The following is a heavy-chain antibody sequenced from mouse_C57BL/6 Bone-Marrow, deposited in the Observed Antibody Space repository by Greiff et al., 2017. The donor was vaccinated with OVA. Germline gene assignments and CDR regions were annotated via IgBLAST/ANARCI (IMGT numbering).Heavy chain of an antibody. V-gene: IGHV1-64*01. CDR2: IHPNSGST. CDR3: ARGDYLYAMDY. J-gene: IGHJ4*01. Sequence: QVQLKQPGAELVKPGASVKLSCKASGYTFTSYWMHWVKQRPGQGLEWIGMIHPNSGSTNYNEKFKSKATLTVDKSSSTAYMQLSSLTSEDSAVYYCARGDYLYAMDYWGQGTSVTVSS. D-gene: IGHD2-4*01. CDR1: GYTFTSYW.